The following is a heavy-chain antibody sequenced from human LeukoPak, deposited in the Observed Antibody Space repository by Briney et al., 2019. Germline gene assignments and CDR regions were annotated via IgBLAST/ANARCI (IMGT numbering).Heavy chain of an antibody. Sequence: SETLSLTCAVYGGSFSGYYWSWIRQPPGKGLEWIGEINHSGSTNYNSSLESRVTISVDTSKNQFSLKLSSVTAADTAVYYCARARGGSGSYYNVRFWFDPWGQGTLVTVSS. CDR1: GGSFSGYY. D-gene: IGHD3-10*01. V-gene: IGHV4-34*01. CDR3: ARARGGSGSYYNVRFWFDP. CDR2: INHSGST. J-gene: IGHJ5*02.